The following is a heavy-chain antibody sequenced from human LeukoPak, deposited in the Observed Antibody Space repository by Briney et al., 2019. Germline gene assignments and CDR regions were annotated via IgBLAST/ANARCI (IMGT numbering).Heavy chain of an antibody. V-gene: IGHV3-23*01. Sequence: GGSLRLSCAASGFTFSSYAMSWVRQAPGKGLEWVSAISGSGGSTYYADSVKGRFTISRDNSKNTLYPQMNSLRAEDTAVYYCARESDYSSGWYIDYWGQGTLVTVSS. CDR1: GFTFSSYA. CDR3: ARESDYSSGWYIDY. CDR2: ISGSGGST. J-gene: IGHJ4*02. D-gene: IGHD6-19*01.